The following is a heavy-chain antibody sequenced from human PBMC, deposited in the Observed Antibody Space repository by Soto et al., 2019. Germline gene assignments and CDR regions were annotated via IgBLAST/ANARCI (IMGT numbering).Heavy chain of an antibody. CDR2: IWYDGSNK. CDR1: GFTFSSYG. V-gene: IGHV3-33*01. D-gene: IGHD6-13*01. J-gene: IGHJ4*02. Sequence: QVQLVESGGGVVQPGRSLRLSCAASGFTFSSYGMHWVRQAPGKGLEWVAVIWYDGSNKYYADSVKGRFTISRDNSKNTLYLQMNSLRAEDTAVYYCARDKSRIAAALFDYWGQGTLVTFSS. CDR3: ARDKSRIAAALFDY.